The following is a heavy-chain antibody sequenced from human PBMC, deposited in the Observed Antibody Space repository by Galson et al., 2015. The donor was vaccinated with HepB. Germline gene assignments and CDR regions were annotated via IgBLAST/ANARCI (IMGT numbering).Heavy chain of an antibody. D-gene: IGHD3-16*01. Sequence: SLRLSCAASGFTFSSYAMHWVRQAPGKGLGYVSAISSNGGSTYYANSVKGRFTISRDNSKNTLYLQMGSLRAEDMAVYYCASGGDGRGDAFDIWGQGTMVTVSS. CDR1: GFTFSSYA. CDR3: ASGGDGRGDAFDI. J-gene: IGHJ3*02. V-gene: IGHV3-64*01. CDR2: ISSNGGST.